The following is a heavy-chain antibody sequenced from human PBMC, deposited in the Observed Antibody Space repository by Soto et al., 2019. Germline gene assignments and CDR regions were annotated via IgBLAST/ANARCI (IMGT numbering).Heavy chain of an antibody. CDR3: AREYTVTTHYYYYGMDV. V-gene: IGHV3-33*01. CDR2: IWYDGSNK. Sequence: QTGGSLRLSCAASGFTFSSYGMHWVRQAPGKGLEWVAVIWYDGSNKYYADSVKGRFTISRDNSKNTLYLQMNSLRAEDTAVYYCAREYTVTTHYYYYGMDVWGQGTTVTVSS. CDR1: GFTFSSYG. D-gene: IGHD4-17*01. J-gene: IGHJ6*02.